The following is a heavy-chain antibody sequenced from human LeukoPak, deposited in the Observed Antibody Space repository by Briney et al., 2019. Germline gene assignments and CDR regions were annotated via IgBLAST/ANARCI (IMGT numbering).Heavy chain of an antibody. CDR1: GFTFSSYA. CDR2: ISGSGGST. V-gene: IGHV3-23*01. D-gene: IGHD3-3*02. CDR3: AKIAFFGKSMGGGDY. Sequence: GGSLRLSCAASGFTFSSYAMSWVRQAPGKGLGWVSAISGSGGSTYYADSVKGRFTISRDNSKNTLYLQMNSLRAEDTAVYYCAKIAFFGKSMGGGDYWGQGTLVTVSS. J-gene: IGHJ4*02.